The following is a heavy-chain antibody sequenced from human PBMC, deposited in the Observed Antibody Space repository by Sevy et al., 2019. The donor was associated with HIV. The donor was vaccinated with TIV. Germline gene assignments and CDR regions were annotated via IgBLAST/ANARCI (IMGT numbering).Heavy chain of an antibody. J-gene: IGHJ4*02. CDR3: AREGWIAARLSSGLNY. CDR2: IKPNSGGT. CDR1: GYTFTGYY. V-gene: IGHV1-2*06. D-gene: IGHD6-6*01. Sequence: ASVKVSCKASGYTFTGYYVHWVRQAPGQGLEWMGRIKPNSGGTNYAQKFQGRVTMTRDTSISTAYMELSRLRSDATAVYYCAREGWIAARLSSGLNYWGQGTLVTVSS.